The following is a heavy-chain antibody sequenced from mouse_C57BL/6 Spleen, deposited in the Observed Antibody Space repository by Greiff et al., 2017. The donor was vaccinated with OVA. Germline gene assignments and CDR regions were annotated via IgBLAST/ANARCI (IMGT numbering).Heavy chain of an antibody. J-gene: IGHJ3*01. V-gene: IGHV1-15*01. CDR3: TTRAWFAY. D-gene: IGHD2-12*01. CDR2: IDPETGGT. CDR1: GYTFTDYE. Sequence: VQLQQSGAELVRPGASVTLSCKASGYTFTDYEMHWVKQTPVHGLEWIGAIDPETGGTAYNQKFKGKAILTADKSSSTAYMELRSLTSEDSAVYYCTTRAWFAYWGQGTLVTVSA.